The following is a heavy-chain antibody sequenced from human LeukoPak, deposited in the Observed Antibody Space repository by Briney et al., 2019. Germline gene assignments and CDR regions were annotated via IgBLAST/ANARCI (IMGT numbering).Heavy chain of an antibody. Sequence: GGSLRLSCAASGFTFSSYAMHWVRQAPGKGLEWVAVISYDGSNKYYADSVKGRFTISRDNSKNTLYLQMNSLRAEDTAVYYCARPTTVTNVFDPWGQGTLVTVSS. CDR3: ARPTTVTNVFDP. CDR1: GFTFSSYA. CDR2: ISYDGSNK. V-gene: IGHV3-30*04. J-gene: IGHJ5*02. D-gene: IGHD4-17*01.